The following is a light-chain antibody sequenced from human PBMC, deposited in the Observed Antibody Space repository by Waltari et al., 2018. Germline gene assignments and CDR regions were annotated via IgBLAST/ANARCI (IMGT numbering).Light chain of an antibody. Sequence: EIVLTQSPGTLSLPPGERATLSCRASQSIGKYLVWYQQKPGQAPRLLIYAASSRATGVPDRFSGSGSGTDFSLTISRLEPEDFAVYYCQNHERLPATFGQGTKVEIK. CDR1: QSIGKY. CDR3: QNHERLPAT. V-gene: IGKV3-20*01. J-gene: IGKJ1*01. CDR2: AAS.